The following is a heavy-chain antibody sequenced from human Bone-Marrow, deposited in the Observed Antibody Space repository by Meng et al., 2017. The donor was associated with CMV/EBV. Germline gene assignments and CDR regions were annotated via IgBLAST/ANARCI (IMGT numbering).Heavy chain of an antibody. J-gene: IGHJ5*02. Sequence: ASVKVSCKASGYTFIDYYIHWVRQAPGQGLEWMGWINPNNGGTNYAQKFQGRVTMTRDTSISTAYMELSRLRSDDTAVYYCARGSFRVIAIPVLSHGFDPWGQGILVTVSS. CDR3: ARGSFRVIAIPVLSHGFDP. V-gene: IGHV1-2*02. CDR2: INPNNGGT. D-gene: IGHD2-21*01. CDR1: GYTFIDYY.